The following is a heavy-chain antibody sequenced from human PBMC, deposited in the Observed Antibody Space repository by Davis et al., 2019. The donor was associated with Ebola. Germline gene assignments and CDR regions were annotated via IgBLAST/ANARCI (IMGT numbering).Heavy chain of an antibody. CDR3: ARDRDSTSPPYYYYYMDV. CDR1: GVSISSYY. Sequence: MPSETLSLTCTVSGVSISSYYWSWIRQPPRKGLEWIGYIYYSGSTNYNPSLKSRVTISIDTSKNQFSLKLSSVTAADTAVYYCARDRDSTSPPYYYYYMDVWGKGTTVTVSS. J-gene: IGHJ6*03. CDR2: IYYSGST. D-gene: IGHD6-6*01. V-gene: IGHV4-59*01.